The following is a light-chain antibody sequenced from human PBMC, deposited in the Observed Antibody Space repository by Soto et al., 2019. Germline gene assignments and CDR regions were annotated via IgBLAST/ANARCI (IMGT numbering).Light chain of an antibody. Sequence: QSVLTQPPSASGTPGKGVTISGLERSSNIGTYSVSWYQQFPGTAPRLLIYSDNQRPSGVPDCFSASKSGASASLAISGLQSEDEADFYCAAWDDSLNGCVFGTGTKVTVL. J-gene: IGLJ1*01. CDR1: SSNIGTYS. CDR3: AAWDDSLNGCV. V-gene: IGLV1-44*01. CDR2: SDN.